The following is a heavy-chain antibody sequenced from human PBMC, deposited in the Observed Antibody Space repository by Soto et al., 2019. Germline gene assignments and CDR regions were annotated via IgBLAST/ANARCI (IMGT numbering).Heavy chain of an antibody. D-gene: IGHD1-20*01. CDR3: TRNLYNTGDFDH. Sequence: QVQLMQSGAEVRKPGASVKVSCKASGYTFTDYDINWVRQATGQGLEWLGWMTPKSGYTGYAQKFQGRVTLTRDTSRGTAYMELSSLTSDDTAVYYCTRNLYNTGDFDHWGQGTLVTVSS. CDR2: MTPKSGYT. CDR1: GYTFTDYD. V-gene: IGHV1-8*02. J-gene: IGHJ4*02.